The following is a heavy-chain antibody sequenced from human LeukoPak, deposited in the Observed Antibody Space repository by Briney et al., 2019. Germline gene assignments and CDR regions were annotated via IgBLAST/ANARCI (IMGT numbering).Heavy chain of an antibody. D-gene: IGHD3-22*01. J-gene: IGHJ4*02. CDR2: IYYSGST. CDR1: GGSISSYY. Sequence: SETLSLTCTVSGGSISSYYWSWIRQPPEKGLEWIGYIYYSGSTNYNPSLKSRVTISVDTSKNQFSLKLSSVTAADTAVYYCARHNYDAFDYWGQGTLVTVSS. CDR3: ARHNYDAFDY. V-gene: IGHV4-59*08.